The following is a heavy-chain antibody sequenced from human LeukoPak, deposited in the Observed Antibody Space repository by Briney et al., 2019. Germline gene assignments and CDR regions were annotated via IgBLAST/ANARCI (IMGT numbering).Heavy chain of an antibody. CDR2: IYSGGST. D-gene: IGHD5-12*01. J-gene: IGHJ4*02. Sequence: TGGSRRLSCAPSGFTVSSNYMSWVRQAPGKGLEWVSVIYSGGSTYYADSVKGRFTIARDNSKNTLYLQMNSLRAEDTAVYYCARDRGVATRRGYFDYWGQGTLVTVSS. CDR1: GFTVSSNY. V-gene: IGHV3-66*01. CDR3: ARDRGVATRRGYFDY.